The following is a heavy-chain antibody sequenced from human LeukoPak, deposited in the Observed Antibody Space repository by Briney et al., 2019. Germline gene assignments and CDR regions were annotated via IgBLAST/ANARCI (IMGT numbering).Heavy chain of an antibody. CDR1: GFPFSRYG. Sequence: GGSLRLSCATSGFPFSRYGMHWVRQPPGKGLFWLAFIRHDGSNKYYADSVKGRFTISRDNSKNTLFLQMNSLRAEDTAVYYCAGYYYDSNGYYYGPYWGQGTLVTVSS. CDR2: IRHDGSNK. J-gene: IGHJ4*02. V-gene: IGHV3-30*02. CDR3: AGYYYDSNGYYYGPY. D-gene: IGHD3-22*01.